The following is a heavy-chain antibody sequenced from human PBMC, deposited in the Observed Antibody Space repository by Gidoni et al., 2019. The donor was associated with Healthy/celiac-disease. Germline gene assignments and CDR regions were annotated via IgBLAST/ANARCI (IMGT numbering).Heavy chain of an antibody. CDR1: GGTFSSYA. V-gene: IGHV1-69*01. J-gene: IGHJ5*02. D-gene: IGHD5-12*01. Sequence: QVQLVQSGAEVKKPGSSVKVSCKASGGTFSSYAISWVRQAPGQGLEWMGGIIPIFGTANYAQKFQGRVTITADESTSTAYMELSSLRSEDTAVYYCARLLGLRQVSANNWFDPWGQGTLVTVSS. CDR2: IIPIFGTA. CDR3: ARLLGLRQVSANNWFDP.